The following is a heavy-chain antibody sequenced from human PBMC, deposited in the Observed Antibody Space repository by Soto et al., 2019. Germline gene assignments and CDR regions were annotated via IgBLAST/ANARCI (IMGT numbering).Heavy chain of an antibody. J-gene: IGHJ6*02. Sequence: PGGSLRLSCSASGFTFSSYAMHWVRQAPGKGLEYVSAISSNGGSTYYADSVKGRFTISRDNSKNTLYLQMSSLRAEDTAVYYCVKGTTVTLNYYYYYGMDVWGQGTTVTVSS. CDR2: ISSNGGST. V-gene: IGHV3-64D*08. CDR3: VKGTTVTLNYYYYYGMDV. D-gene: IGHD4-17*01. CDR1: GFTFSSYA.